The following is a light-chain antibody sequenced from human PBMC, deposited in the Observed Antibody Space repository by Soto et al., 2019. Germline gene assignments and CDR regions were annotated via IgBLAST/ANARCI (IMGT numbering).Light chain of an antibody. J-gene: IGLJ1*01. CDR1: SSDVGPDYD. V-gene: IGLV2-23*01. CDR2: GDS. CDR3: CSYAGSPTDYV. Sequence: QSALTQPPAVSGATGQTVTISCTGSSSDVGPDYDVPWYQQLPGTAPKLIIYGDSNRPSGFPNRFSGSKSGNTASLTITGLQAEDEADYYCCSYAGSPTDYVFGTGTQLTVL.